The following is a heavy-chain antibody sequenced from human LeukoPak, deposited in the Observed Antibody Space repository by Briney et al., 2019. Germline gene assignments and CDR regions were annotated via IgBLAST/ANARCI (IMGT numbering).Heavy chain of an antibody. V-gene: IGHV3-33*01. CDR3: ARDGTPMIVVVTEIDY. D-gene: IGHD3-22*01. J-gene: IGHJ4*02. Sequence: PGRSLRLSCAASGFTFSSYGMHWVRQAPGKGLEWGAVIWYDGSNKYYADSVKGRFTISRDNSKNTLYLQMNSLRAEDTAVYYCARDGTPMIVVVTEIDYWGQGTLVTVSS. CDR2: IWYDGSNK. CDR1: GFTFSSYG.